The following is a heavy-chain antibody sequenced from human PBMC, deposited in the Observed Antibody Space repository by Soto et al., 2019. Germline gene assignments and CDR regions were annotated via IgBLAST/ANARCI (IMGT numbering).Heavy chain of an antibody. CDR1: GFSFSNYG. CDR3: VKAQERSAQYFAVVITAFDF. V-gene: IGHV3-30*18. D-gene: IGHD3-22*01. CDR2: ISHDGNSH. J-gene: IGHJ3*01. Sequence: QVHLVESGGGVVQPGRSLRLSCEGSGFSFSNYGIHWVRQAPGKGLEWVAVISHDGNSHHLADSVRGRFTISRDNSKNTVFLHMTSLIREDSAVYHCVKAQERSAQYFAVVITAFDFWCQVTIVTVSS.